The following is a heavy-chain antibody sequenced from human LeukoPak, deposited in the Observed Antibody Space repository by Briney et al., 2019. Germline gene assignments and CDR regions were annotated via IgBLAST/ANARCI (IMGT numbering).Heavy chain of an antibody. Sequence: SETLSLTCTVSGGSISSYYWSWIRQPPGKGLEWIGYIYYSGSTNYNPSLKSRVTISVDTSKTQFSLNLNSVTAADTAVYYCARVQPMFISRPHFDSWGQGTLVTVSS. V-gene: IGHV4-59*12. J-gene: IGHJ4*02. CDR1: GGSISSYY. CDR3: ARVQPMFISRPHFDS. D-gene: IGHD6-13*01. CDR2: IYYSGST.